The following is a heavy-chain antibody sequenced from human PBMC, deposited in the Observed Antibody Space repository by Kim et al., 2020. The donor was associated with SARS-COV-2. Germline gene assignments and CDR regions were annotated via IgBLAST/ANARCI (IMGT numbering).Heavy chain of an antibody. CDR3: ARSIAVAGG. D-gene: IGHD6-19*01. Sequence: SETLSLTCAVYGGSFSGYYWSWIRQPPGKGLEWIGEINHSGSTNYNPSLKSRVTISVDTSKNQFSLKLSSVTAADTAVYYCARSIAVAGGWGQGTLVTVSS. V-gene: IGHV4-34*01. CDR2: INHSGST. J-gene: IGHJ4*02. CDR1: GGSFSGYY.